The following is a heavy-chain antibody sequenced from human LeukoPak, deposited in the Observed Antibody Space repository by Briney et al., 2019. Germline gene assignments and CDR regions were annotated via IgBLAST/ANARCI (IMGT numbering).Heavy chain of an antibody. J-gene: IGHJ4*02. D-gene: IGHD2-2*01. CDR2: INHSGST. Sequence: PSGTLSLTCAVYGGSFSGYYWSWIRQPPGKGLEWIGEINHSGSTNYNPSLKSRVTISVDTSKNQFSLKLSSVTAADTAVYYCARGSIVVVPAAIFDYWGQGTLVTVSS. CDR3: ARGSIVVVPAAIFDY. CDR1: GGSFSGYY. V-gene: IGHV4-34*01.